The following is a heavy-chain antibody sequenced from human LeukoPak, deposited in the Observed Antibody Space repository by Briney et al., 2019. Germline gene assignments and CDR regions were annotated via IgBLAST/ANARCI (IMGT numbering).Heavy chain of an antibody. CDR1: GFTFSSYA. CDR3: AKDFGQYSSSEYFDY. V-gene: IGHV3-30-3*01. CDR2: ISYDGSNK. D-gene: IGHD6-6*01. J-gene: IGHJ4*02. Sequence: PGGSLRLSCAASGFTFSSYAMHWVRQAPGKGLEWVAAISYDGSNKYYADSVKGRFTISRDNSKNTLYLQMNSLRAEDTAVYYCAKDFGQYSSSEYFDYWGQGTLVTVSS.